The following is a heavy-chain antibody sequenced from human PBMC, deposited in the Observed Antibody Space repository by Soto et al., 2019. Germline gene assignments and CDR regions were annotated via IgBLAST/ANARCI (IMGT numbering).Heavy chain of an antibody. CDR2: VSYSGST. J-gene: IGHJ5*02. CDR1: VGAIGCYY. CDR3: VRHGSDSGWFFFDP. Sequence: SETLSLTCSLSVGAIGCYYWIWIRQPPGKALEWIGYVSYSGSTDYHPSLKSRVSISIDTSKNQFSLKMISVTAADTAVYYCVRHGSDSGWFFFDPWGQGALVTVSS. V-gene: IGHV4-59*08. D-gene: IGHD6-19*01.